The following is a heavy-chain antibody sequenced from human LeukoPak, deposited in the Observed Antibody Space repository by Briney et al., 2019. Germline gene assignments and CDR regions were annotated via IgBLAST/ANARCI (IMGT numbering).Heavy chain of an antibody. Sequence: PSETPSLTCTVSGVSISVYHWSWIRQPPGKGLEWIGYLYDTGITNYSPSLKSRVTISVDTSNNQISLKLTSVTAADTAIYFCAKEGMGSEATTADGAFDIWGQGTTVTVSS. J-gene: IGHJ3*02. V-gene: IGHV4-4*08. CDR2: LYDTGIT. D-gene: IGHD1-26*01. CDR3: AKEGMGSEATTADGAFDI. CDR1: GVSISVYH.